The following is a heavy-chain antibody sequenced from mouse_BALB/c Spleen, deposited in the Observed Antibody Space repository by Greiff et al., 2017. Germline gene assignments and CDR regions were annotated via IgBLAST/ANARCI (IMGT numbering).Heavy chain of an antibody. CDR2: ISTYYGDA. CDR3: ARVRYDAMDY. Sequence: QVQLQQSGAELVRPGVSVKISCKGSGYTFTDYSMHWVKQSHAKSLEWIGVISTYYGDASYNQKFKGKATMTVDKSSSTAYMELARLTSEDSAIYYCARVRYDAMDYWGQGTSVTVSS. V-gene: IGHV1S137*01. CDR1: GYTFTDYS. J-gene: IGHJ4*01.